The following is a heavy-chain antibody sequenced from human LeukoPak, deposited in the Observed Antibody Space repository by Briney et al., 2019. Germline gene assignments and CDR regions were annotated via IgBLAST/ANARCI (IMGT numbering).Heavy chain of an antibody. CDR3: VPKGTEGY. Sequence: PGGSLRLSCSASGFTFSSYAMHWVRQAPGKELEYVSAISPNGGSTYYADSVKGRFSISRDNSKNTLYLQMSSLRAEDTAVYYCVPKGTEGYWGQGTLVTVSS. CDR2: ISPNGGST. CDR1: GFTFSSYA. V-gene: IGHV3-64D*06. J-gene: IGHJ4*02.